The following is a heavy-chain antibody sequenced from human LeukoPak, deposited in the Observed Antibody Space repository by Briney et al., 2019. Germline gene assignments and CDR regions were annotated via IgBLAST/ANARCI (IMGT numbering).Heavy chain of an antibody. CDR3: ARPGLRVFDWSNSYYYPMEV. CDR1: GGSFSNYY. J-gene: IGHJ6*03. D-gene: IGHD3-9*01. V-gene: IGHV4-34*01. CDR2: ITHSGST. Sequence: SETLSLTCAVYGGSFSNYYWSWIRQPPGKGLEWIGEITHSGSTNYNPPLKSRVTISVDTSKTNFPLKLSSVTAPDPAAYYCARPGLRVFDWSNSYYYPMEVWGKGTTVSVSS.